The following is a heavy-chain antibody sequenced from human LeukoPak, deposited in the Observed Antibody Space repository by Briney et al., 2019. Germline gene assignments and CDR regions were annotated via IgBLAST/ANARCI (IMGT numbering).Heavy chain of an antibody. CDR2: IIPIFGTA. J-gene: IGHJ4*02. V-gene: IGHV1-69*13. Sequence: ASVKVSCKASGGTFSSYAISWARQAPGQGLEWMGGIIPIFGTANYAQKFQGRVTITADESTSTAYMELSSLRSEDTAVYYCARWRSPRSTFDYWGQGTLVTISS. CDR1: GGTFSSYA. CDR3: ARWRSPRSTFDY. D-gene: IGHD1-26*01.